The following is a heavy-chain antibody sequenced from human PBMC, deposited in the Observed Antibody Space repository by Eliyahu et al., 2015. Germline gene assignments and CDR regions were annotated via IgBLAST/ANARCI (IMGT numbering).Heavy chain of an antibody. CDR1: GYTFTSYD. CDR3: ARSPSRYSYDLYYFDY. Sequence: QVQLVQSGAEVKXPGASVXVSXKASGYTFTSYDINWVRQXTGXGLEWMGWXNPNSGNTGYAQKFQGRVTMTRNTSISTAYMELSSLRSEDTAVYYCARSPSRYSYDLYYFDYWGQGTLVTVSS. V-gene: IGHV1-8*01. J-gene: IGHJ4*02. D-gene: IGHD5-18*01. CDR2: XNPNSGNT.